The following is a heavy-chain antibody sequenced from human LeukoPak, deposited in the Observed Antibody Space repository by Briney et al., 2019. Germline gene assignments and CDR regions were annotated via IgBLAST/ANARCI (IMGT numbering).Heavy chain of an antibody. CDR1: GFTFSNAW. D-gene: IGHD3-10*01. V-gene: IGHV3-15*01. Sequence: PGGSLRLSCAASGFTFSNAWMSWVRRAPGKGLEWVGRIKSKTDGGTTDYAAPVKGRFTISRDDSKNTLYLQMNSLKTEDTAVYYCTTDPRITMVRGVIRAFDIWGQGTMVTVSS. CDR3: TTDPRITMVRGVIRAFDI. CDR2: IKSKTDGGTT. J-gene: IGHJ3*02.